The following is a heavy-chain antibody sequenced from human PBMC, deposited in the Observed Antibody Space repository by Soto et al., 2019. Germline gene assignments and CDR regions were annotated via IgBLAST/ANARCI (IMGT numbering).Heavy chain of an antibody. J-gene: IGHJ6*02. CDR1: GGTFSSYA. Sequence: QVQLVQSGAEVKKPGSSVKVSCKASGGTFSSYAISWVRQAPGQGLEWMGGIITIFGTANYAQKFQGRVTITADESTSTAYMELSSLRSEDTAVYYCASPTVTSQYYYYYYGMDVWGQGTTVTVSS. D-gene: IGHD4-4*01. CDR3: ASPTVTSQYYYYYYGMDV. V-gene: IGHV1-69*01. CDR2: IITIFGTA.